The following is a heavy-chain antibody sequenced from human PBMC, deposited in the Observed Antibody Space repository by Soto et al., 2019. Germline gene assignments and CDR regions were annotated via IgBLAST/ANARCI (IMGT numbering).Heavy chain of an antibody. V-gene: IGHV4-59*01. CDR2: VYDSGNT. Sequence: QVRLQESGPGLVKPSETLSLTCNVSGGSTDAFYWSWIRQSPGKGLEWIGFVYDSGNTDYSPSLNSLVTTSLATYKRQFSLKLAAVTAAATAVYCCASGGQQWFGEHDAFDLWGQGTLVTVSS. D-gene: IGHD3-10*01. CDR1: GGSTDAFY. J-gene: IGHJ3*01. CDR3: ASGGQQWFGEHDAFDL.